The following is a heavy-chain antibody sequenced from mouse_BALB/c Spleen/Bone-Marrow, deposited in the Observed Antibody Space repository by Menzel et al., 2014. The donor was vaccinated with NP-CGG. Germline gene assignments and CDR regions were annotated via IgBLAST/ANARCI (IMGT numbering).Heavy chain of an antibody. V-gene: IGHV1S34*01. CDR2: ISCYNGAT. D-gene: IGHD2-4*01. J-gene: IGHJ3*01. CDR3: AGGGMITSQAWFAY. CDR1: GYSFTGYY. Sequence: VVKTGASVKISCKASGYSFTGYYMHWVKQSHGKSLEWIGYISCYNGATSYNQKFKGKATFTVDTSSSTAYMQFNSLTSEDSAVYYCAGGGMITSQAWFAYWGQGTLVTVSA.